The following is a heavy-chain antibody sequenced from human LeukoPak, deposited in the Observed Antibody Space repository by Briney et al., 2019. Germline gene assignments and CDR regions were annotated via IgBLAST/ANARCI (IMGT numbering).Heavy chain of an antibody. CDR1: GGSFSGYY. J-gene: IGHJ4*02. Sequence: SETLSLTCAVYGGSFSGYYWSWIRQPPGNGLEWIGEINHSGSTNYNPSLKSRVTISVDTSKNQFSLKLSSVTAADTAVYYCARGRALDYWGQGTLVTVSS. CDR2: INHSGST. CDR3: ARGRALDY. V-gene: IGHV4-34*01.